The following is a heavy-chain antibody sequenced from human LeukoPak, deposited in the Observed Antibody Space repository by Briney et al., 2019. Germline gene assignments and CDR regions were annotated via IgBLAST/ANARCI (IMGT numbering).Heavy chain of an antibody. V-gene: IGHV3-23*01. CDR2: ISGSGGST. J-gene: IGHJ4*02. D-gene: IGHD3-10*01. Sequence: PGGSLRLSCAASGFTFSSYAMSWVRQAPGKGLEWVSAISGSGGSTYYADSVKGRFTISRDNSKNTLYLQMNSLRAEDTVVYYCAKDPRYGSGSYSYFDYWGQGTLVTVSS. CDR1: GFTFSSYA. CDR3: AKDPRYGSGSYSYFDY.